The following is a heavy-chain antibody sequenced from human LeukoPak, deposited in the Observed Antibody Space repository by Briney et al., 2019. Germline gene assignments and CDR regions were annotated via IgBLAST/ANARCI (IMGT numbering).Heavy chain of an antibody. CDR2: ISSDGSDK. CDR3: AKDTGPGYYYYGMDV. CDR1: GFTFSPHA. J-gene: IGHJ6*02. D-gene: IGHD3-10*01. Sequence: PGGSLRLSCAASGFTFSPHAMHWVRQAPGKGLKWVAVISSDGSDKYYADSVKGRFTISRDNSKNTLYLQMNSLRAEDTAVYYCAKDTGPGYYYYGMDVWGQGTTVTVSS. V-gene: IGHV3-30-3*01.